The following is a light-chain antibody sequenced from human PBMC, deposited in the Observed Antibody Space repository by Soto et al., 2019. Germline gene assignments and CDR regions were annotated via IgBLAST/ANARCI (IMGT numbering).Light chain of an antibody. J-gene: IGLJ1*01. Sequence: QSVLTQPASVSGSPGQSITISCTGTSSDIGGYNYVSWYQHHPGKAPKLVIYDVSNRPSGVSKRFSGSKSGNTASLTISGLQAEDEADYYCSSYTSSSTYVFGTGTKVTVL. CDR2: DVS. CDR1: SSDIGGYNY. V-gene: IGLV2-14*03. CDR3: SSYTSSSTYV.